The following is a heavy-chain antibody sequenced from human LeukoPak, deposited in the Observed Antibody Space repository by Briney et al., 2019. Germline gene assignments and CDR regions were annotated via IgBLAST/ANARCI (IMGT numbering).Heavy chain of an antibody. CDR3: ARMYYYDSSGYYASCFDY. CDR1: GGSISSYY. Sequence: SETLSLTCTVSGGSISSYYWSWIRQPPGKGLEWIGYIYYSGSTNYNPSLKSRVTISVDTSKNQFSLKLSSVTAADTAVYYCARMYYYDSSGYYASCFDYWGQGTPVTVSS. V-gene: IGHV4-59*01. D-gene: IGHD3-22*01. CDR2: IYYSGST. J-gene: IGHJ4*02.